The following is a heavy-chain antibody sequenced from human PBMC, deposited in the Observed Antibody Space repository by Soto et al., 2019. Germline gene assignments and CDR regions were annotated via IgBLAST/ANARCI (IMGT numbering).Heavy chain of an antibody. CDR1: GFTFSNAW. V-gene: IGHV3-15*07. CDR3: TTGAYSGSYSTSDGMAV. CDR2: IKSKTDGGTT. Sequence: EVQLVESGGGLVKPGGSLRLSCAASGFTFSNAWMNWVRQAPGKGLEWVGRIKSKTDGGTTDYAAPVKGRFTISRDTSQNTLYLQMNSLNTEDTAVYYCTTGAYSGSYSTSDGMAVWGQGTTVPVSS. D-gene: IGHD1-26*01. J-gene: IGHJ6*02.